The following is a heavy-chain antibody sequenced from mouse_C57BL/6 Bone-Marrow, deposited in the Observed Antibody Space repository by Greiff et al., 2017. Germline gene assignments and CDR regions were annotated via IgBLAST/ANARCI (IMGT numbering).Heavy chain of an antibody. CDR1: GYTFTNYW. CDR2: IYPGGGYT. D-gene: IGHD3-2*02. J-gene: IGHJ4*01. Sequence: VQLQQSGAELVRPGTSVKMSCKASGYTFTNYWIGWAKQRPGHGLEWIGDIYPGGGYTNYNEKFKGKATLTADKYSSPAYMQFSSLTSEDSAIYYCARSQATLLMDYWGQGTSVTVSA. CDR3: ARSQATLLMDY. V-gene: IGHV1-63*01.